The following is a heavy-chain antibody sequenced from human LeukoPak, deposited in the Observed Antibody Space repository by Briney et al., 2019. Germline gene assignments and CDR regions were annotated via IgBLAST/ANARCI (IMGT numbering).Heavy chain of an antibody. V-gene: IGHV3-66*01. J-gene: IGHJ6*02. D-gene: IGHD3-10*01. CDR2: IYSGDTT. CDR1: GFTVSTNY. CDR3: ARAAHGSGRVHYGLDV. Sequence: GGSLRLSCAASGFTVSTNYMSWVRQAPGKGLEWVSVIYSGDTTFYADSVRGKFTISRDNSKNTLYLQMNSLRAEDTAVYYCARAAHGSGRVHYGLDVWGQGAAVTVSS.